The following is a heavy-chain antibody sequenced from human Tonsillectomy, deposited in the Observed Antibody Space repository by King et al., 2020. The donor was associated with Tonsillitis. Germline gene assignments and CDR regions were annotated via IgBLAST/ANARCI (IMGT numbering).Heavy chain of an antibody. CDR3: ARHYYFGSGSYYLYYFDY. J-gene: IGHJ4*02. Sequence: QLQVSGPGRVKPSETLSLTCTVSGGSISNTRYYWGWIRQPPGKGLEWIGSIYYTGRTYDSPSLKSRVTISVDTAKNQFSLKLNSVTAADTAVYYCARHYYFGSGSYYLYYFDYWGQGTLVTVST. V-gene: IGHV4-39*07. CDR1: GGSISNTRYY. CDR2: IYYTGRT. D-gene: IGHD3-10*01.